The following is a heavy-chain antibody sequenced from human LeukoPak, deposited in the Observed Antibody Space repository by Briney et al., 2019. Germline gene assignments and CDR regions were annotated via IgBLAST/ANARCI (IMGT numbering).Heavy chain of an antibody. V-gene: IGHV1-69*04. J-gene: IGHJ4*02. CDR1: GYTFTSYG. CDR3: ARDDVWGSYRYPFS. CDR2: IIPILGIA. Sequence: ASVKVSCKASGYTFTSYGISWVRQAPGQGLEWMGRIIPILGIANYAQKFQGRVTITADKSTSTAYMELSSLRSEDTAVYYCARDDVWGSYRYPFSWGQGTLVTVSS. D-gene: IGHD3-16*02.